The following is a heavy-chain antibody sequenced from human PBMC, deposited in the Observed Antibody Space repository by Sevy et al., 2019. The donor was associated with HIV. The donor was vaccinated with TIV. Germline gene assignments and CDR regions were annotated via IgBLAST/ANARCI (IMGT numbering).Heavy chain of an antibody. CDR3: AREDIVLGEGNYYGIDV. CDR2: ICSGGST. J-gene: IGHJ6*02. CDR1: EFTVSSNY. Sequence: GGSLRLSCAASEFTVSSNYMSWVRQAPGKGLEWVSVICSGGSTYYADSVKGRFTISRDNSKNTVYLQMNSLRAEDTAVYYCAREDIVLGEGNYYGIDVWGQGTTVTVSS. V-gene: IGHV3-53*01. D-gene: IGHD2-15*01.